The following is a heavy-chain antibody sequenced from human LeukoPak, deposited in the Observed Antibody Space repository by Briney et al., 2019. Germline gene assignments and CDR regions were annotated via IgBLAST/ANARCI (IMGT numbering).Heavy chain of an antibody. D-gene: IGHD6-13*01. J-gene: IGHJ3*02. CDR2: TNPNSGNT. Sequence: ASVKVSCKASGYTFTSYDINWVRQATGQGLEWMGWTNPNSGNTGYAQKLQGRVTMTRNTSVSTAYMELSSLRSEDTAVYYCARGGRSSWNHGAFDIWGQGTMVTVSS. CDR3: ARGGRSSWNHGAFDI. CDR1: GYTFTSYD. V-gene: IGHV1-8*01.